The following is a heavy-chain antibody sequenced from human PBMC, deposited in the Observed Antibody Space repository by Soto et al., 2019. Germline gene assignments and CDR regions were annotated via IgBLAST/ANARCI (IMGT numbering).Heavy chain of an antibody. CDR3: AKADGEQWLLPHLDK. D-gene: IGHD6-19*01. J-gene: IGHJ4*02. CDR1: GFNFKKLA. V-gene: IGHV3-23*01. CDR2: ISCCGGST. Sequence: EVQLLESGGGVVQPGGSLRLSCVASGFNFKKLAMSWVRQAPGEGLEWVSGISCCGGSTSSADSVKGRFSIARDDSANTLSLQMNNLRVEDTAQYYCAKADGEQWLLPHLDKWGQGALVTVS.